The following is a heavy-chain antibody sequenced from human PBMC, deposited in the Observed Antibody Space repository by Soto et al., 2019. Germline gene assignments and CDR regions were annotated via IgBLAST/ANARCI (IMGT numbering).Heavy chain of an antibody. D-gene: IGHD6-13*01. V-gene: IGHV1-69*02. J-gene: IGHJ3*02. CDR3: TLGSWSAEVFGT. CDR1: GGSFSIYT. Sequence: QVQLVQSGVEVKKPGSSVKVSCKAAGGSFSIYTVFWVRQAPGQGLEWMGRIIPMFDIANYAQNFQGRVTFNADKFTDTVYMEMLHLRSDHTAVYYCTLGSWSAEVFGTWGQGTLVTFSS. CDR2: IIPMFDIA.